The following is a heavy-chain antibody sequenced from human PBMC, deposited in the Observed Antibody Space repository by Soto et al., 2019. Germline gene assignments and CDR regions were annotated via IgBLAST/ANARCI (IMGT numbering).Heavy chain of an antibody. CDR1: GGTFSSYT. J-gene: IGHJ3*02. D-gene: IGHD2-2*01. V-gene: IGHV1-69*02. CDR2: IIPILGIA. Sequence: QVQLVQSGAEVKKPGSSVKVSCKASGGTFSSYTISWVRQAPGQGLEWMGRIIPILGIANYAQTFRGSVKIIPVKSTRTSYLERSSLRSEDKAVYLCASVPERTHSFDIWGRGRMVSVSS. CDR3: ASVPERTHSFDI.